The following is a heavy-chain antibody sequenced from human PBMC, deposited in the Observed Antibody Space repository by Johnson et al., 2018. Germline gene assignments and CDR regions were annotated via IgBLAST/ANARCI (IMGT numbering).Heavy chain of an antibody. J-gene: IGHJ4*02. CDR2: ISYDGINK. Sequence: VQLLESGGGVVQPGRSLRLSCAASGFTFSSFVMHWVRQAPGKGLEWVAVISYDGINKKHADSMQGRFTISRDNSKNTVSLQMNSLRAEDTAVYYCVKDLRIWYYGPRGAGDYWGQGTQVIVSS. CDR1: GFTFSSFV. D-gene: IGHD3-10*01. CDR3: VKDLRIWYYGPRGAGDY. V-gene: IGHV3-30*18.